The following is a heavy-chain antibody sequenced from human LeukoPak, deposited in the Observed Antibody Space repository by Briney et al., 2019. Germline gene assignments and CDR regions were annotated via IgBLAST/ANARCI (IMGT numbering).Heavy chain of an antibody. CDR2: TNPGGSNT. CDR1: GFTFSNYW. J-gene: IGHJ4*02. V-gene: IGHV3-74*01. Sequence: GGSLRLSCAASGFTFSNYWMHWVRQVPGKGLVWVSRTNPGGSNTAYADSVKGRFTISRDNARNTLYLQIDSLRAEDTAVYYCARSNQADDYWGQGTLVTVSS. D-gene: IGHD1-14*01. CDR3: ARSNQADDY.